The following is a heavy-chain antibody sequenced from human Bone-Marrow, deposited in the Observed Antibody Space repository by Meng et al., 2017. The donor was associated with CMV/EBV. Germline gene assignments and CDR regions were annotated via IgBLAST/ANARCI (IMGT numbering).Heavy chain of an antibody. D-gene: IGHD2-2*01. J-gene: IGHJ3*02. CDR1: GVTFDDYA. V-gene: IGHV3-9*01. CDR2: ISWNSGSI. CDR3: AKGSGYCSSTSCYLDAFDI. Sequence: GGSLRLSCAASGVTFDDYAMHWVRQAPGKGLEWVSGISWNSGSIGYADSVKGRFTISRDNAKNSLYLQMNSLRAEDTALYYCAKGSGYCSSTSCYLDAFDIWGQGTMVTVSS.